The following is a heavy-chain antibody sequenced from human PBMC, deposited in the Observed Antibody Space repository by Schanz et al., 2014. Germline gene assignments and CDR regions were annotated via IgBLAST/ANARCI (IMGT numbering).Heavy chain of an antibody. V-gene: IGHV3-23*01. CDR3: AKKGGDYGSGSYQIIDD. D-gene: IGHD3-10*01. CDR2: IGGSGSDT. CDR1: GFTFSSFA. J-gene: IGHJ4*02. Sequence: EVQLLESGGGLVQPGGSLRLSCEASGFTFSSFAMSWVRQAPGKGLEWVSYIGGSGSDTYYADSVRGRFTISRDNSKNMSYLQMNSLRADDTAVYYCAKKGGDYGSGSYQIIDDWGQGTLVTVSS.